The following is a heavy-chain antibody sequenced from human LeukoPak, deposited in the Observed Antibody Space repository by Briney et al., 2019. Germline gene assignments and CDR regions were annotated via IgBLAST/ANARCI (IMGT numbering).Heavy chain of an antibody. J-gene: IGHJ3*02. CDR1: GFSLSTSGVG. CDR2: IYWDDDK. V-gene: IGHV2-5*02. D-gene: IGHD3-9*01. Sequence: SGPTLVKPTQTLTLTCTFSGFSLSTSGVGVGWIRQPPGKALEWLALIYWDDDKRYSPSLKSRLTITKDTSKNQVVLTMTNMDPVDTATYYCAYSPVTLYYDILTEHIEADAFDIWGQGTMVTVSS. CDR3: AYSPVTLYYDILTEHIEADAFDI.